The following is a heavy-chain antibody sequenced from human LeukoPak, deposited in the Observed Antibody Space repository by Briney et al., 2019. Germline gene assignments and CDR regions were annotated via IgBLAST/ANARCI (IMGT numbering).Heavy chain of an antibody. CDR2: IIPIFGTA. Sequence: GASVKVSCKASGGTFSSYAISWVRQATGQGREWMGGIIPIFGTANYAQKFQGRVTITADESTSTAYMELSSLRSEDTAVYYCAYYPFGDRQNWFDPWGQGTRVTVSS. CDR1: GGTFSSYA. D-gene: IGHD3-10*01. V-gene: IGHV1-69*01. J-gene: IGHJ5*02. CDR3: AYYPFGDRQNWFDP.